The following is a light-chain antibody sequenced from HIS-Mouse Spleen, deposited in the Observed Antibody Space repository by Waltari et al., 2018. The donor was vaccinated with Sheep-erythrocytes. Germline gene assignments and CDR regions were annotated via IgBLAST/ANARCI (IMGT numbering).Light chain of an antibody. V-gene: IGKV1-5*03. J-gene: IGKJ1*01. CDR3: QQYNSYSWT. Sequence: DIQMTQSPSTLSASVGDRVTITCRASQSISSWLAWYQQKQGKAPKLLIYKASSLEIGVPSRFSVSGSGTEFTLTISSLQPDDFATYYCQQYNSYSWTFGQGTKVEIK. CDR2: KAS. CDR1: QSISSW.